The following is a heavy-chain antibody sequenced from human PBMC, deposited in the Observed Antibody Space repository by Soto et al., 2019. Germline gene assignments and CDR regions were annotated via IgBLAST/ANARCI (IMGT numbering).Heavy chain of an antibody. J-gene: IGHJ4*02. CDR1: GFIFSSYT. V-gene: IGHV3-21*01. Sequence: GGSLRLSCAASGFIFSSYTMNWVRQAPGKGLEWVSSITSNSLYIYYADSMKGRFTISRDNPKNSLYLQMTSLRAEDTAVYYCARDWPSDPGPSFGVDYWGQGTLVTVSS. CDR2: ITSNSLYI. D-gene: IGHD3-3*01. CDR3: ARDWPSDPGPSFGVDY.